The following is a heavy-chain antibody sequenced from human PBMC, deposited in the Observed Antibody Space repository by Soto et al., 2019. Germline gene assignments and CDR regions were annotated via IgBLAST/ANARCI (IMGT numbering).Heavy chain of an antibody. CDR3: ARAFWQQVVLGRQGQNWFDP. Sequence: QVQLVQSGAEVKKPGASVKVSCKASGYTFTSYDINWVRQATGQGLEWMGWMNPNSGNTGYAQKFQGRVTMTRNTAISTAYRELSSLRCEDTAVYYCARAFWQQVVLGRQGQNWFDPWGQGTLVTVSS. CDR1: GYTFTSYD. V-gene: IGHV1-8*01. D-gene: IGHD6-13*01. J-gene: IGHJ5*02. CDR2: MNPNSGNT.